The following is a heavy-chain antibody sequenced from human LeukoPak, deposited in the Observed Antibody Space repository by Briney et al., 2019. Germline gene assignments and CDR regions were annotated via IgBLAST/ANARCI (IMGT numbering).Heavy chain of an antibody. Sequence: GASVKVSCKASGGTFSSYAISWVRQAPGQGLEWMGRIIPILGIANYAQKFQGRVTITADKSTSTAYMELSSLRSEDTAVYYCARARYAVTPYALFDYWGQGTLVTVSS. CDR1: GGTFSSYA. CDR3: ARARYAVTPYALFDY. J-gene: IGHJ4*02. CDR2: IIPILGIA. D-gene: IGHD4-17*01. V-gene: IGHV1-69*04.